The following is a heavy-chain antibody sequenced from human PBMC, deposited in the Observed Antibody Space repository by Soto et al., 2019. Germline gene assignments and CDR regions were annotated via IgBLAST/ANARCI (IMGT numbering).Heavy chain of an antibody. V-gene: IGHV4-61*01. CDR2: ISYSGTA. CDR1: GCSVDSASYY. Sequence: SXETLSLTCIVSGCSVDSASYYWGWIRQPPGKGLQWIGYISYSGTANYNPSLKSRVTMSLDTSKNQISLELKSVTAADTAVYYWARRRTGTYGGKWFDPWGQGTLVTVSS. CDR3: ARRRTGTYGGKWFDP. D-gene: IGHD1-26*01. J-gene: IGHJ5*02.